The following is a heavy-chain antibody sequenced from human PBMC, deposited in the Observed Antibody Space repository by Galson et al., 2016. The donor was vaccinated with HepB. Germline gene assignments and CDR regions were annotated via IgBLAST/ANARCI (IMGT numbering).Heavy chain of an antibody. D-gene: IGHD2-21*01. Sequence: SLRLSCAASGFTFSSYWMSWVRQAPGRGLEWVANIKEDGSEKYYVGSVKGRFTISRDNAKNSLYLQMNSLRAEDTAVYYCANIPRRGPFDYWGQGTQITVSS. CDR2: IKEDGSEK. CDR1: GFTFSSYW. V-gene: IGHV3-7*03. J-gene: IGHJ4*02. CDR3: ANIPRRGPFDY.